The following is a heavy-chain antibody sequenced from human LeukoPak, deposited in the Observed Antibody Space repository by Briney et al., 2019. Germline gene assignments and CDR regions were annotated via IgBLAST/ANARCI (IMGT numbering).Heavy chain of an antibody. D-gene: IGHD2-2*01. CDR3: ANVDDYGLGYCSSTSCYAPPWFDP. Sequence: GGSLRLSCAASGFTFSSYAMSWVRQAPGKGLEWVSAISGSGGSSYYADSVKGRFTISRDNSKNTLHLQMNSLRAEDTAVYYCANVDDYGLGYCSSTSCYAPPWFDPWGQGTLVTVSS. V-gene: IGHV3-23*01. CDR1: GFTFSSYA. CDR2: ISGSGGSS. J-gene: IGHJ5*02.